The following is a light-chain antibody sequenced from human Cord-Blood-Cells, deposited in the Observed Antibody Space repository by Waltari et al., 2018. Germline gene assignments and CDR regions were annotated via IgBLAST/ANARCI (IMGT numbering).Light chain of an antibody. CDR2: DIS. CDR3: SSYTSSSTVV. CDR1: SSDVGGYNH. Sequence: QSALTQPASVSGPPGQTITISCTGTSSDVGGYNHVSWSQHPHGKSPKLMIYDISNRPSGVSNRFSGSKSGNTASLTISGLQAEDEADYYCSSYTSSSTVVFGGGTKLTVL. J-gene: IGLJ2*01. V-gene: IGLV2-14*03.